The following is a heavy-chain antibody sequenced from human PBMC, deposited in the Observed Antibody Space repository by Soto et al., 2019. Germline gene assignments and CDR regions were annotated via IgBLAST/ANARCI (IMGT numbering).Heavy chain of an antibody. CDR1: GFTFISYA. V-gene: IGHV3-23*01. CDR2: ISDSRGST. J-gene: IGHJ4*02. CDR3: ARDLGIGGYSVYDLYFGY. D-gene: IGHD5-12*01. Sequence: GGSLRLSCAASGFTFISYAMTWVRQAPGKGLEWVALISDSRGSTYYADSVKGRFTISRDISKNTLYLQMNSLRAEDTAVYYCARDLGIGGYSVYDLYFGYWGQGALVTVSS.